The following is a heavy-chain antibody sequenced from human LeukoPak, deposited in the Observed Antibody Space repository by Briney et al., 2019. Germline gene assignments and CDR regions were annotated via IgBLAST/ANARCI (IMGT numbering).Heavy chain of an antibody. Sequence: GGSLRLSCAASGFTFSDYYMSWVRQAPGKGLEWVSAISGSGGSTYYADSVKGRFTISRDNSKNTLYLQMNSLRAEDTAVYYCAKDLWPHYYGSGTDAFDIWGQGTMVTVSS. J-gene: IGHJ3*02. V-gene: IGHV3-23*01. CDR1: GFTFSDYY. CDR2: ISGSGGST. CDR3: AKDLWPHYYGSGTDAFDI. D-gene: IGHD3-10*01.